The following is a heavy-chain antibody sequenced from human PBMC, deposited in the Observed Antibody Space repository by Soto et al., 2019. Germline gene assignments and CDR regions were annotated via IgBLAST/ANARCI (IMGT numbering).Heavy chain of an antibody. V-gene: IGHV3-30*18. CDR2: ISYDGSNK. CDR3: AKGGTLAAAGTDYYYGMDV. D-gene: IGHD6-13*01. CDR1: GFTFSSYG. Sequence: PGGSLRLSCAASGFTFSSYGMHWFRQAPGKGLEWVAVISYDGSNKYYADSVKGQFTISRDNSKNTLYLQMNSLRAEDTAVYYCAKGGTLAAAGTDYYYGMDVWGQGTTVTVSS. J-gene: IGHJ6*02.